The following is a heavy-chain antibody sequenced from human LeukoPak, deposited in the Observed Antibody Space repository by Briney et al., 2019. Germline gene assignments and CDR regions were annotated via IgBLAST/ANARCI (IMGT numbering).Heavy chain of an antibody. J-gene: IGHJ4*02. D-gene: IGHD3-9*01. V-gene: IGHV1-18*01. CDR3: ARAGYYDILTGYYALRGFDY. Sequence: ASVKVSCKASGYTFTSYGISWVRQAPGQGLEWMGWISAYNGNTNYAQKLQGRVTMTTDTSTSTAYMELRSLRSDDTAVYYCARAGYYDILTGYYALRGFDYWAREPWSPSPQ. CDR2: ISAYNGNT. CDR1: GYTFTSYG.